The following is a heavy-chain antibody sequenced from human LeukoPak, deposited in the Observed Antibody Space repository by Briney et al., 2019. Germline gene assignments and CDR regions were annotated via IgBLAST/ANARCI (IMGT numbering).Heavy chain of an antibody. CDR2: IYYSGST. Sequence: SETLSLTCTVSGGSISSGGYYWSWIRQHPGKGLEWIGYIYYSGSTYYNPSLKSRVTISVDTSKNQFSLKLSSVTAADTAVYYRARDPRHLQAREGAFDIWGQGTMVTVSS. CDR3: ARDPRHLQAREGAFDI. V-gene: IGHV4-31*03. CDR1: GGSISSGGYY. J-gene: IGHJ3*02. D-gene: IGHD5-24*01.